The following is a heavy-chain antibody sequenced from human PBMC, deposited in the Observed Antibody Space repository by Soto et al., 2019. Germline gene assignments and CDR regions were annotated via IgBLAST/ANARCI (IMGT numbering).Heavy chain of an antibody. CDR1: GFTFSSYS. Sequence: EVQLVESGGGLVQPGGSLRLSCAASGFTFSSYSMNWVRQAPGKGLEWVSYISSSSSTIYYADSVKGRFTISRDNAKNSLYRQMNSLRAEDTAVYYCARDRTGTPGYWGQGTLVTVSS. V-gene: IGHV3-48*01. D-gene: IGHD1-7*01. J-gene: IGHJ4*02. CDR3: ARDRTGTPGY. CDR2: ISSSSSTI.